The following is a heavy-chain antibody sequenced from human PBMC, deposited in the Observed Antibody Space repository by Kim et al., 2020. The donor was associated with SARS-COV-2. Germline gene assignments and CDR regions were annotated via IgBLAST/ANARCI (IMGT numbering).Heavy chain of an antibody. J-gene: IGHJ4*02. CDR3: ARAVSGWYVADY. V-gene: IGHV1-69*13. CDR2: IIPIFGTA. D-gene: IGHD6-19*01. Sequence: SVKVSCKASGGTFSSYAISWVRQAPGQGLEWMGGIIPIFGTANYAQKFQGRVTITADESTSTAYMELSSLRSEDTAVYYCARAVSGWYVADYWGQGTLVTVSS. CDR1: GGTFSSYA.